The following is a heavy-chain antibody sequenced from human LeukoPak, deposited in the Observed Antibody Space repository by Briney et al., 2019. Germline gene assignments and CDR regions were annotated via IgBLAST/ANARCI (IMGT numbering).Heavy chain of an antibody. J-gene: IGHJ4*02. V-gene: IGHV1-3*01. Sequence: GASVKVSCKTSGYPFTSYTMHWVRPAPGQRLAWMGWINAGNGNTKYSQKFQGRVTITRDTSASTAYMELSSLRSEDTAVYYCARDPPAVGFDYWGQGTLVTVSS. CDR2: INAGNGNT. CDR1: GYPFTSYT. CDR3: ARDPPAVGFDY. D-gene: IGHD6-19*01.